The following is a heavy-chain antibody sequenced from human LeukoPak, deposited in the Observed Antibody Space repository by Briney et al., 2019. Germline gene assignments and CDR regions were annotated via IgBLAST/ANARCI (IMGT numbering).Heavy chain of an antibody. D-gene: IGHD5-18*01. V-gene: IGHV4-61*02. J-gene: IGHJ4*02. CDR3: ARGLWSFDD. Sequence: SETLSLTCTVSGGSISSASYYWSWIRQPAGKGLEWIGRIYTSGSANHNPSLEIRVTISLDTSKNQFSLKLSSVTAADTAVYYCARGLWSFDDWGQGTLVTVSS. CDR1: GGSISSASYY. CDR2: IYTSGSA.